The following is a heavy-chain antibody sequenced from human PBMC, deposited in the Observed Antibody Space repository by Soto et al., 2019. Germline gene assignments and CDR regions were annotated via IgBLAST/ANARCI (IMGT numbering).Heavy chain of an antibody. J-gene: IGHJ4*02. CDR3: ARGVPGYSSSWYAY. V-gene: IGHV4-34*01. D-gene: IGHD6-13*01. CDR1: GGSFSGHY. Sequence: PSETLSLTCAVYGGSFSGHYWSWIRQPPGKGLEWIGEINHGGTTNYNPSLRSRVIISVDTSKNQFSLKLSSVTAADTAVYYCARGVPGYSSSWYAYWGQGTLVTVSS. CDR2: INHGGTT.